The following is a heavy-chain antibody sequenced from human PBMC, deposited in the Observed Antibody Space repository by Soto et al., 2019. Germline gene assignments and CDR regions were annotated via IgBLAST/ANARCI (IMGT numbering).Heavy chain of an antibody. CDR2: ISYDGSNK. CDR1: GFTFSSYA. J-gene: IGHJ5*02. V-gene: IGHV3-30-3*01. D-gene: IGHD3-16*01. Sequence: QVQLVESGGGVVQPGRSLRLSCAASGFTFSSYAMHWVRQAPGKGLEWVAVISYDGSNKYYADSVKGRFTISRDNSKKTLYLQMNSLRAEDTAVYYCARRQGYDYVWTTTVLIGWFDPWGQGPLVTVSS. CDR3: ARRQGYDYVWTTTVLIGWFDP.